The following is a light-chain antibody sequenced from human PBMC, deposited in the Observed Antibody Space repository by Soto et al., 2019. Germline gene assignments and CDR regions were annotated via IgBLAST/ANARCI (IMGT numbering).Light chain of an antibody. CDR2: DAF. J-gene: IGKJ4*01. V-gene: IGKV3-11*01. CDR3: QQRSSWPLT. CDR1: QSVGSY. Sequence: EIVLTQSPATLSLSPGERATLSCRASQSVGSYFAWYQQKPGQAPMLLIYDAFSRATGIPARFSGSGSGTDFTLTISSLEPEDFAVYFCQQRSSWPLTFGGGTMVEIK.